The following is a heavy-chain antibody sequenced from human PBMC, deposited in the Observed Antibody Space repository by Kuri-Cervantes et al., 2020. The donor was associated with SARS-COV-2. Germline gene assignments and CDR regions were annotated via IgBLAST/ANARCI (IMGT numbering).Heavy chain of an antibody. CDR1: GFIFSDFG. J-gene: IGHJ4*02. D-gene: IGHD6-13*01. CDR3: ARVFGSYVAAAAAYYFDY. V-gene: IGHV3-48*01. Sequence: GGSLRLSCAASGFIFSDFGMNWVRQAPGKGLEWVSYISSSSTTIYYADSVKGRFTISRDNAKNSLYLQMNSLRAEDTAVYYCARVFGSYVAAAAAYYFDYWGQGAPVTVSS. CDR2: ISSSSTTI.